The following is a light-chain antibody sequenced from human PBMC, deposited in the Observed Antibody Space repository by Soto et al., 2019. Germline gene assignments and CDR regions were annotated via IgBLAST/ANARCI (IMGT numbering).Light chain of an antibody. Sequence: DIQVTQSPSTLSASVGDRVTITCRASQNINKWLAWYQQKPGTAPKLLIYEASVLENGVPSRFSGSGSGTDFTLTIRSLQPDDFATYYCQQYNDYSLYSFGQGTKLEIK. V-gene: IGKV1-5*03. CDR2: EAS. CDR3: QQYNDYSLYS. J-gene: IGKJ2*03. CDR1: QNINKW.